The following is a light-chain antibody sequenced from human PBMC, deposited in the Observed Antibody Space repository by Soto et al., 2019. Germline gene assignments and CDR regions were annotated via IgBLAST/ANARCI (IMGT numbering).Light chain of an antibody. CDR2: GAS. CDR3: QQYNNWLWT. CDR1: QSVSSN. V-gene: IGKV3-15*01. J-gene: IGKJ1*01. Sequence: EIVITQSPATLSVSPGERATLSCRASQSVSSNLAWYQQKPGQAPRLLIYGASTRATGIPARFSGSGSGTEFTLTISSLQSEDFAVYYCQQYNNWLWTFGQGTKVDIX.